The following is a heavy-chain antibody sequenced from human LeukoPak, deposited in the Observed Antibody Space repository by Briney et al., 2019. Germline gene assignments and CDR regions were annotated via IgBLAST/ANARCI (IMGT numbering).Heavy chain of an antibody. Sequence: SETLSLTCAVYGGSFSGYYWSWIRQPPGKGLEWIGEINHSGRTNYNPSLKSRVTISVDTSKNQFSLKLSSVTAADTAVYYCARGRQPYYYYMDVWGKGTTVTVSS. CDR3: ARGRQPYYYYMDV. CDR1: GGSFSGYY. V-gene: IGHV4-34*01. J-gene: IGHJ6*03. CDR2: INHSGRT.